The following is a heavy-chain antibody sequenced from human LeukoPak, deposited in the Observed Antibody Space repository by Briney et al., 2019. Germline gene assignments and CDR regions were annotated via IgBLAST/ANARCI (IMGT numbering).Heavy chain of an antibody. CDR1: GFTFSSYA. J-gene: IGHJ4*02. D-gene: IGHD4-11*01. CDR2: ISGSGGST. Sequence: PGGSLRLSCAASGFTFSSYAMSWVRQAPGKGLEWVSAISGSGGSTYYADSVKGRFTISRDNSKNSLYLQMNSLRAEDTALYYCARDLSDNYTIDYWGQGTLVTVSS. V-gene: IGHV3-23*01. CDR3: ARDLSDNYTIDY.